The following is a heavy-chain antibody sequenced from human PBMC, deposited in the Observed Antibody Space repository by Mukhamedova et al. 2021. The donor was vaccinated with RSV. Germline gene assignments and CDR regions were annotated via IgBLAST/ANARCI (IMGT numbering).Heavy chain of an antibody. D-gene: IGHD6-19*01. CDR2: SRAKSHSYTA. CDR3: ARVSLGGGFGLYV. Sequence: VGRSRAKSHSYTAEYAASVKDRFTVSRDESETSLYLQINSLKTEDTAVYYCARVSLGGGFGLYVWGQGTTVTVSS. V-gene: IGHV3-72*01. J-gene: IGHJ6*02.